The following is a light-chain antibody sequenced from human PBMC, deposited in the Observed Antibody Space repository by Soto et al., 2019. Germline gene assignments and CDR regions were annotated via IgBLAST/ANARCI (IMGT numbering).Light chain of an antibody. CDR3: QTWGTGIRV. Sequence: QSVLTQSASASASLGASVKLTCTLSSGHSSFAIAWHQQQPEKGPRYLMKLNSDGSHSKGDGIPDRFSGSRSGAERYLTISSLQSEDEADYYCQTWGTGIRVFGGGTQLTVL. CDR2: LNSDGSH. CDR1: SGHSSFA. J-gene: IGLJ2*01. V-gene: IGLV4-69*01.